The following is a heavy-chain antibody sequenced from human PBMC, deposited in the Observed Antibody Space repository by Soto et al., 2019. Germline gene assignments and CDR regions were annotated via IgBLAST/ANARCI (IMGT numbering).Heavy chain of an antibody. CDR2: IIPIFGIA. CDR1: GGTFSRYS. D-gene: IGHD2-2*01. J-gene: IGHJ6*02. CDR3: AREDRDRETGLVPAAIDGMDV. V-gene: IGHV1-69*08. Sequence: QVQLVQSGAEVKKPGSSVKVSCKASGGTFSRYSITWVRQAPGHGLEWIGRIIPIFGIASYAQKFQGRARITADDSTSTDYMELSSLRADDTAVYYCAREDRDRETGLVPAAIDGMDVWGQGTTVTVSS.